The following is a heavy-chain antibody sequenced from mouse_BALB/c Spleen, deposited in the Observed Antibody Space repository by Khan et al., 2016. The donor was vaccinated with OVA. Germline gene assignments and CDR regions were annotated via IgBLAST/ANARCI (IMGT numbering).Heavy chain of an antibody. CDR1: GYTFTDYS. J-gene: IGHJ2*01. D-gene: IGHD2-10*02. CDR3: ARGLKYGNFDY. V-gene: IGHV9-2-1*01. Sequence: QIQLVQSGPELKKPGETVKISCKASGYTFTDYSMHWVKQAPGKGLKWMGWINTETGEPTYADDFKGRFAFSLETSASTAYLQINILKNEDTATYCCARGLKYGNFDYWGQGTTLTVSS. CDR2: INTETGEP.